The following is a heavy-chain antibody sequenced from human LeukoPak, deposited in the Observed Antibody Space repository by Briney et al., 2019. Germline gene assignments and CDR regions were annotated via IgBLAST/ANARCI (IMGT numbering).Heavy chain of an antibody. V-gene: IGHV3-30*18. CDR2: ISEDGINK. CDR3: AKDRETTASGTFDY. J-gene: IGHJ4*02. D-gene: IGHD1-14*01. CDR1: GFTFSNYG. Sequence: GGSLRLSCAASGFTFSNYGMHCIRQAPGKGLEWVAGISEDGINKYYADSVKGRFTISRDNSNNTLFLQMNSLRAEDTAVYYCAKDRETTASGTFDYWGQGSLVTVSS.